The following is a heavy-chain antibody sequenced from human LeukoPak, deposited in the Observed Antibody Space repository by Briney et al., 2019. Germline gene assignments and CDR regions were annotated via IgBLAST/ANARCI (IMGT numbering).Heavy chain of an antibody. V-gene: IGHV3-74*01. D-gene: IGHD3-10*01. J-gene: IGHJ4*02. Sequence: GGSLRLSCAASGSTFSSYWMPWVRQAPGKGLVWVSRINSDGSSTSYADSVKGRFTISRDNSKNTLYLQMNSLRAEDTAVYYCAKAMVRGGPFDYWGQGTLVTVSS. CDR3: AKAMVRGGPFDY. CDR1: GSTFSSYW. CDR2: INSDGSST.